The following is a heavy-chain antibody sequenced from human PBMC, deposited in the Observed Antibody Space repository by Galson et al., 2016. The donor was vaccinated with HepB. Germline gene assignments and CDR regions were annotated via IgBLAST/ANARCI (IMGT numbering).Heavy chain of an antibody. J-gene: IGHJ4*02. CDR2: ISGTGGST. CDR1: RFTFSNYA. Sequence: SLRLSCAASRFTFSNYAMSWVRQAPGKGLEWVSGISGTGGSTYYVDSVKGRFTISRDKSQNTVYLQMNSLRADDTAVFYCVREGKEDCEGGNCNSVYFDSWGQGNLVTVTP. V-gene: IGHV3-23*01. D-gene: IGHD2-15*01. CDR3: VREGKEDCEGGNCNSVYFDS.